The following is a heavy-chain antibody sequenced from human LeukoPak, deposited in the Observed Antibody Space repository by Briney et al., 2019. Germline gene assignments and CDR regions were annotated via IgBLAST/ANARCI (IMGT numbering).Heavy chain of an antibody. Sequence: GRSLRLSCAPSGFTFSRHGMHWVRQAPGKGLEWVAIISNDGSRKYYAHSVEGRFTISRDNSKNTLYLQMDSLRAEDTAVYYCARDRAWDYFDYWGQGTLVTVSS. D-gene: IGHD3-16*01. V-gene: IGHV3-30*03. J-gene: IGHJ4*02. CDR3: ARDRAWDYFDY. CDR2: ISNDGSRK. CDR1: GFTFSRHG.